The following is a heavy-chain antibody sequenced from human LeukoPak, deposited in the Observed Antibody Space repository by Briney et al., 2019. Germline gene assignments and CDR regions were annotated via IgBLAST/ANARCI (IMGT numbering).Heavy chain of an antibody. D-gene: IGHD4-23*01. CDR3: ARGRLRGYQDY. CDR1: GGSFSGYY. V-gene: IGHV4-34*01. J-gene: IGHJ4*02. Sequence: SETLSLTCAVYGGSFSGYYWNWIRQPPGKGLEWIGEINHSGSTNYNPSLKSRVTISVDTSKNQFSLKLSSVTAADTAVYYCARGRLRGYQDYWGQGTLVTVSS. CDR2: INHSGST.